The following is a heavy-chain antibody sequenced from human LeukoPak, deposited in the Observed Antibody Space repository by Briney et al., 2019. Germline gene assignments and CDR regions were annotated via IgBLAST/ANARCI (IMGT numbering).Heavy chain of an antibody. CDR1: GFTVSSNY. CDR2: IYSGGST. CDR3: ARIHGSGSYYVDY. D-gene: IGHD3-10*01. J-gene: IGHJ4*02. V-gene: IGHV3-53*01. Sequence: PGGSLRLSCAASGFTVSSNYMSWVRQAPGKGLEWVSVIYSGGSTYYTDSVRGRFSISRDNSKNMLYLQMNSLRVEDTALYYCARIHGSGSYYVDYWGQGTLVTVSS.